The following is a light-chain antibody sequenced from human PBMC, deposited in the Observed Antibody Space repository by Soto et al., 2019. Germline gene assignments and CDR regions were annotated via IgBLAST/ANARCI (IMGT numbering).Light chain of an antibody. CDR2: WAS. CDR1: QSVLYSSNNKNY. CDR3: QQYYATPFT. Sequence: DYVMTQSPDSLAVSLGERATINCKSSQSVLYSSNNKNYLAWYQQKPGQPPKLLLYWASTRESGVPDRFSGSGSGTDFSLTICSLQAEDVAVYYCQQYYATPFTFGPGTKVDI. V-gene: IGKV4-1*01. J-gene: IGKJ3*01.